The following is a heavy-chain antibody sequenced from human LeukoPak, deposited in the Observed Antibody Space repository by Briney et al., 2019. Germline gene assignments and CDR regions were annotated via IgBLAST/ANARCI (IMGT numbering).Heavy chain of an antibody. J-gene: IGHJ4*02. CDR3: ARDSRVAVAGAIFVDY. CDR1: RFTFSSYS. D-gene: IGHD6-19*01. CDR2: ISSSSSYI. Sequence: GGSLRLSCAASRFTFSSYSMNWVRQAPGKGLEWVSSISSSSSYIYYADSVKGRFTISRDNAKNSLYLQMNSLRAEDTAVYYCARDSRVAVAGAIFVDYWGQGTLVTVSS. V-gene: IGHV3-21*01.